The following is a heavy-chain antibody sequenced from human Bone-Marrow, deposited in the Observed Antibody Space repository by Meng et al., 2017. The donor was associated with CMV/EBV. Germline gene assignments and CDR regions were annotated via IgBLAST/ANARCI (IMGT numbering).Heavy chain of an antibody. CDR3: ARYCSSTSCHILLQNGMDV. CDR1: GFTFSSYS. V-gene: IGHV3-21*04. D-gene: IGHD2-2*02. Sequence: GESLKISCAASGFTFSSYSMNWVRQAPGKGLEWVSSISSSSSYIYYADSVKGRFTISRDNAKNSLYLQMNSLRAEDTAVYYCARYCSSTSCHILLQNGMDVWGQGNTVTVSS. CDR2: ISSSSSYI. J-gene: IGHJ6*02.